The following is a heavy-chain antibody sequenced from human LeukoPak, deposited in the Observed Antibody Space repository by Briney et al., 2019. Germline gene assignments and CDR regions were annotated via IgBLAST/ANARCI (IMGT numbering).Heavy chain of an antibody. D-gene: IGHD6-13*01. J-gene: IGHJ4*02. CDR3: ASITRIAAAGTRGGGSYYFDY. Sequence: SETLSLTCAVYGGSFSGYYWSWIRQPPGKGLEWIGEINHSGSTNYNPSLKSRVTISVDTSKNQFSLKLSSVTAADTAVYYCASITRIAAAGTRGGGSYYFDYWGQGTLVTVSS. CDR1: GGSFSGYY. CDR2: INHSGST. V-gene: IGHV4-34*01.